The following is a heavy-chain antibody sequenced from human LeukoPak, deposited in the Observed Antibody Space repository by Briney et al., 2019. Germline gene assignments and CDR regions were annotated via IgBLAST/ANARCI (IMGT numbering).Heavy chain of an antibody. Sequence: SETLSLTCTVSGGSISSYYWSWIRQPAGKGLEWIGRIYASGSTNYNPSLKSRVTISVDTSKNQFSLKLSSVTAADTAVYYCARGSSYYDSSGYYFDYWGQGTLVTVSS. CDR1: GGSISSYY. CDR2: IYASGST. J-gene: IGHJ4*02. CDR3: ARGSSYYDSSGYYFDY. V-gene: IGHV4-4*07. D-gene: IGHD3-22*01.